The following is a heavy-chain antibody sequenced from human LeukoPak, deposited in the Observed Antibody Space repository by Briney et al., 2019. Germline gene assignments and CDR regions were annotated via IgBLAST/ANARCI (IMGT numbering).Heavy chain of an antibody. CDR3: ARDRKGASYYDILTGCSDY. CDR2: ISSSSSYI. CDR1: GLTFSSYS. Sequence: GGSLRLSCAASGLTFSSYSMNWVRQAPGKGLEWVSSISSSSSYIYYADSVKGRFTISRDNAKNSLYLQMNSLRAEDTAVYYCARDRKGASYYDILTGCSDYWGQGTLVTVSS. J-gene: IGHJ4*02. V-gene: IGHV3-21*01. D-gene: IGHD3-9*01.